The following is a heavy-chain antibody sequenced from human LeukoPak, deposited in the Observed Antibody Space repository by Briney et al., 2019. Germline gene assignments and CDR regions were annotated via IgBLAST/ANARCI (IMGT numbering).Heavy chain of an antibody. CDR3: ARVRGPFDY. V-gene: IGHV4-34*01. Sequence: SETLSLTCAVYGGSFSGYYWSWIRQPPGKGLEWIGEINHSGSTNYNPSLKSRVTISVDTSKNQFSLKLSSVTAADTAVYYCARVRGPFDYWGQGTLVTVSS. D-gene: IGHD3-10*01. CDR1: GGSFSGYY. J-gene: IGHJ4*02. CDR2: INHSGST.